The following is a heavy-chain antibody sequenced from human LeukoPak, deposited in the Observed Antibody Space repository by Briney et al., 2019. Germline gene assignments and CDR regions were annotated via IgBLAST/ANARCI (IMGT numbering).Heavy chain of an antibody. CDR2: INHSGST. J-gene: IGHJ4*02. CDR1: GGSFSGYY. Sequence: SETLSLTCAVYGGSFSGYYWSWIRQPPGKGLEWIGEINHSGSTNYNPSLKSRVTISVDTSKNQFSLKLSSVTAADTAVYYCARGLNDYYDSSGYYYVFDYWGQGTLVTVSS. V-gene: IGHV4-34*01. D-gene: IGHD3-22*01. CDR3: ARGLNDYYDSSGYYYVFDY.